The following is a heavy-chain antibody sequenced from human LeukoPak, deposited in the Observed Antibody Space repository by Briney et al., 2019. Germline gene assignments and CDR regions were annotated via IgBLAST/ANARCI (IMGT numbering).Heavy chain of an antibody. D-gene: IGHD1-1*01. J-gene: IGHJ3*02. Sequence: PGGSLRLSCAASGFTVSSNYISWIRQTPGKGLEWVSYTNSGGSYTNYADSVKGRFTISRDNAKNLLYLQMNSLRADDTAVYFCARNLRNWDGQNAYDIWGQGTMVTVSS. CDR3: ARNLRNWDGQNAYDI. CDR2: TNSGGSYT. V-gene: IGHV3-11*03. CDR1: GFTVSSNY.